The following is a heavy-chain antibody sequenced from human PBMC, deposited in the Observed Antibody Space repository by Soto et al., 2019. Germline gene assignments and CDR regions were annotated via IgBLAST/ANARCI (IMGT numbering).Heavy chain of an antibody. J-gene: IGHJ4*02. Sequence: GGSLRLSCVVSGFIFSSSAMNWVRQAPGKGLEWVSTISGSGVSKYYADSVKGRFTISRDNSNNTVSLQMNSLRAEDAAVYYCAKDRSPGATTWNVYWGQGTLVTVS. CDR3: AKDRSPGATTWNVY. CDR2: ISGSGVSK. CDR1: GFIFSSSA. D-gene: IGHD1-26*01. V-gene: IGHV3-23*01.